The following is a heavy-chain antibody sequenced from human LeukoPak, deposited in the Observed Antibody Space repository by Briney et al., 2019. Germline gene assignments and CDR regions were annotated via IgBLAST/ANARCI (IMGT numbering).Heavy chain of an antibody. J-gene: IGHJ4*02. CDR3: AKFPPVVVITTPPGDY. Sequence: GGSLRLSCAASGFTFSSYAMSWVRQAPGKGLEWVSAISGSGGSTYYADSVKGRFTISRDNSKNTLYLQMNSLRAEDTAVYYCAKFPPVVVITTPPGDYWGQGTLVTVSS. CDR2: ISGSGGST. D-gene: IGHD3-22*01. V-gene: IGHV3-23*01. CDR1: GFTFSSYA.